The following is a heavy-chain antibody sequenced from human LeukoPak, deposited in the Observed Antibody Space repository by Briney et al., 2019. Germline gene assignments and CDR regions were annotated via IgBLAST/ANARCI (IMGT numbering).Heavy chain of an antibody. J-gene: IGHJ4*02. CDR3: ARYSYKHDC. Sequence: SGGSLRLSCAASGCPFSSFGMHWVRQAPGKGLEWVANMKEDGSQETYVDSVKGRFTISRDNAKNSLYLQMNNVRAEDTAVYYCARYSYKHDCWGQGTLVTVSS. CDR1: GCPFSSFG. CDR2: MKEDGSQE. D-gene: IGHD2-15*01. V-gene: IGHV3-7*01.